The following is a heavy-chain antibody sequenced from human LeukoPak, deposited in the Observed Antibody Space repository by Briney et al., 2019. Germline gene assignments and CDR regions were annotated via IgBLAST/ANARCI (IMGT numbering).Heavy chain of an antibody. CDR2: IYPGDSGT. Sequence: GESLKISCRGSGYSFINYWIGWVRQMPGKGLEWMGLIYPGDSGTRYSPSFQGQVTISVDKSIDTTYLQWSSLKASDTAMYYCARRSGSRGSYSIDYWGQGTLVTVSS. CDR1: GYSFINYW. CDR3: ARRSGSRGSYSIDY. V-gene: IGHV5-51*01. D-gene: IGHD2-2*01. J-gene: IGHJ4*02.